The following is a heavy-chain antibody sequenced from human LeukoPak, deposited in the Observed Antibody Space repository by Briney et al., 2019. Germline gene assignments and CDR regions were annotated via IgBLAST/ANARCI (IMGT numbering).Heavy chain of an antibody. CDR2: IYYNGDN. D-gene: IGHD3-9*01. CDR3: AHLVVTIDWRSYFDY. Sequence: SGPTVVKPQQTLTLTCTFSGFSFTAPGMGVAWIRQPPGKALEWLAFIYYNGDNRYSPSLRSRLTITRDASKNQVVLAMTNLDPMDTATYDCAHLVVTIDWRSYFDYWGQGALVTVSS. J-gene: IGHJ4*02. CDR1: GFSFTAPGMG. V-gene: IGHV2-5*01.